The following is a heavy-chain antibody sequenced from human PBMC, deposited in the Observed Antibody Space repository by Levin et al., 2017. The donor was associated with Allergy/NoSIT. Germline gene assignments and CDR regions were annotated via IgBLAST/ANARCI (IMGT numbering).Heavy chain of an antibody. J-gene: IGHJ5*02. D-gene: IGHD3-3*01. V-gene: IGHV3-11*01. CDR3: ARGFSYYDFWSGYLDR. CDR2: ISSSGSTI. CDR1: GFTFSDYY. Sequence: GGSLRLSCAASGFTFSDYYMSWIRQAPGKGLEWVSYISSSGSTIYYADSVKGRFTISRDNAKNSLYLQMNSLRAEDTAVYYCARGFSYYDFWSGYLDRWGQGTLVTVSS.